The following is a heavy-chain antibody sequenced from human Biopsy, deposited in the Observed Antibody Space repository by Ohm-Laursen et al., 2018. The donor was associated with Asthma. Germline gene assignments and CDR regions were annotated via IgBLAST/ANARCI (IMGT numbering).Heavy chain of an antibody. CDR2: IWYDGSNK. V-gene: IGHV3-33*01. D-gene: IGHD6-19*01. CDR3: ARGDSSGWSHYYFDY. CDR1: GFTFSSYG. J-gene: IGHJ4*02. Sequence: SLRLSCAASGFTFSSYGMHWVRQAPGKGLEWVAVIWYDGSNKYYADSVKGRFTISRDNSKNTLYLQMNSLRAEDTAVYYCARGDSSGWSHYYFDYWGQGTLVTVSS.